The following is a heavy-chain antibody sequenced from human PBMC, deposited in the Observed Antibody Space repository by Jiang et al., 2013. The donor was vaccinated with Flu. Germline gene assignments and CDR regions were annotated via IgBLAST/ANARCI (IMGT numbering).Heavy chain of an antibody. J-gene: IGHJ4*02. Sequence: GLVKPSETLSLTCTVSGGSISNYYWSWLRQPPGKGLEWIGFVYYSGGRSTNYNPSLKSRVTISLDTSKNQFSLNLSSVTAADTAVYYCARGSVDTVMVNWGQGTLVTVSS. CDR2: VYYSGGRST. V-gene: IGHV4-59*01. CDR3: ARGSVDTVMVN. CDR1: GGSISNYY. D-gene: IGHD5-18*01.